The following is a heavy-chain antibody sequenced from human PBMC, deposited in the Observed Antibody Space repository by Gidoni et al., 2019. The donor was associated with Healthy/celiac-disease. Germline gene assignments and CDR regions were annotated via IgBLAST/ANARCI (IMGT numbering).Heavy chain of an antibody. CDR1: GFSLSTSGMC. Sequence: QVTLRESGPALVKPTQTLTLTCTFSGFSLSTSGMCVSWIRQPPGKALEWLALIDWDDDKYYSTSLKTRLTISKDTSKNQVVLTMTNMDPVDTATYYCARMSLELFSDNSERYYYYYGMDVWGQGTTVTVSS. V-gene: IGHV2-70*01. J-gene: IGHJ6*02. CDR2: IDWDDDK. CDR3: ARMSLELFSDNSERYYYYYGMDV. D-gene: IGHD1-7*01.